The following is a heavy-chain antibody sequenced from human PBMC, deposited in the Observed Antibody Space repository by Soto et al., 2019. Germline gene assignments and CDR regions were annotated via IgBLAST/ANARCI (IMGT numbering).Heavy chain of an antibody. V-gene: IGHV3-23*01. CDR1: GFTFSSYA. J-gene: IGHJ2*01. D-gene: IGHD3-3*01. CDR3: AKDMGYYDFCSGHSHWYFDL. Sequence: EVQLLESGGGLVQPGGSLRLSCAASGFTFSSYAMSWVRQAPGKGLEWVSAISGSGGSTYYADSVKGRFTISRDNSKNSLYLQMNSLRAEDTAVYYCAKDMGYYDFCSGHSHWYFDLWGRGTLVTVSS. CDR2: ISGSGGST.